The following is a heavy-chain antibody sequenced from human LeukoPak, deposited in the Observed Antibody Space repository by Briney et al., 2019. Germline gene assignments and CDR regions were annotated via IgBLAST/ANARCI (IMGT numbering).Heavy chain of an antibody. J-gene: IGHJ1*01. CDR3: ARGSYDSSDFEYFHH. CDR1: GYTFTSYG. D-gene: IGHD3-22*01. V-gene: IGHV1-18*01. Sequence: AASVKVSCKASGYTFTSYGISWVRQAPGQGLEWMGWISAYNGNTNYAQKLQGRVTMTTDTSTSTAYMELRSLRSDDTAVYYCARGSYDSSDFEYFHHWGQGTLVTVSS. CDR2: ISAYNGNT.